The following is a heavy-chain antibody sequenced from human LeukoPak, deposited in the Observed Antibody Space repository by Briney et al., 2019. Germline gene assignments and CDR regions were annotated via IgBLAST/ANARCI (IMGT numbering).Heavy chain of an antibody. Sequence: SETLSLTCTVSGAPFNSDDQYWNWIRQSPGKGLEWIGSIHPSGMLYNNPSLESRVTMSRDTSKNQFSLNLSSVTAADTAVYFCSRGLDSRKLGYWGQGILVTVSS. J-gene: IGHJ4*02. D-gene: IGHD3-22*01. CDR2: IHPSGML. CDR3: SRGLDSRKLGY. V-gene: IGHV4-31*03. CDR1: GAPFNSDDQY.